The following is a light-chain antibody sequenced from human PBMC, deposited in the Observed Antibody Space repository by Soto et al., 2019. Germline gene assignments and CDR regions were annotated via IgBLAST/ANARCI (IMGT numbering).Light chain of an antibody. CDR2: GAS. Sequence: EIVLTQSPGTLSLSPGERATLSCRASQSVSSSYLAWYQQKPGQAPRLLIYGASSRATGIPDRFSGSGSGTDFTLTISRLEPEEFAVYYCQQYGSSPLTFGGGTKWIS. CDR1: QSVSSSY. V-gene: IGKV3-20*01. J-gene: IGKJ4*01. CDR3: QQYGSSPLT.